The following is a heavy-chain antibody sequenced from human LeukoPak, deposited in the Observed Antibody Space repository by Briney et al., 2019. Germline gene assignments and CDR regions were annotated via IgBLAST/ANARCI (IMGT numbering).Heavy chain of an antibody. Sequence: GGSLRLSCAASGFTFDDYAMHWVRQAPGKGPEWVSGISWNSGSIGYADSVKGRFTISRDNAKNSLYLQMNSLRAEDTALYYCAKVREAFDIWGQGTMVTVSS. CDR3: AKVREAFDI. CDR2: ISWNSGSI. J-gene: IGHJ3*02. CDR1: GFTFDDYA. V-gene: IGHV3-9*01.